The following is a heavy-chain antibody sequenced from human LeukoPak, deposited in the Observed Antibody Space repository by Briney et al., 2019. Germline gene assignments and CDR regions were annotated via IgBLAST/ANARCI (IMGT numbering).Heavy chain of an antibody. Sequence: SGTLSLTCGVSGGSISNTNWWSWVRQPPGQGLEWIGEISLTGLTHYNPSLERRVTVSLDKSKNQLSLTLTTVTAADTAVYYLWRGKGAFSPFGYWGQGILVTVLS. CDR1: GGSISNTNW. V-gene: IGHV4-4*02. CDR3: WRGKGAFSPFGY. CDR2: ISLTGLT. J-gene: IGHJ4*02.